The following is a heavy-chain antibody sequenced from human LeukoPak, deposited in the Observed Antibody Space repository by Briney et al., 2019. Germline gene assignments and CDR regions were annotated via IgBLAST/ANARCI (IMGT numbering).Heavy chain of an antibody. V-gene: IGHV1-18*01. CDR2: ISAYNGNT. CDR3: ARAHSWSSGYYCDY. Sequence: RASVKVSCKASGYTFTSYGISWVRQAPRQGLEWMGLISAYNGNTNYAQKLQGRVAMNTDTSTSTAYMELRSLRSDDTAVYYCARAHSWSSGYYCDYWGQGTLVTASS. CDR1: GYTFTSYG. J-gene: IGHJ4*02. D-gene: IGHD3-22*01.